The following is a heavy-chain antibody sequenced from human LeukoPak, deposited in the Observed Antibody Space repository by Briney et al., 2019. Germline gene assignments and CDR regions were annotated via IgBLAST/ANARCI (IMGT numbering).Heavy chain of an antibody. CDR1: GFTFKLYW. CDR2: INDDGSDT. CDR3: AKDLITIFGVVNPTPFDP. Sequence: GGSLRLSCAASGFTFKLYWMHWVRQVPGKRPVWVSRINDDGSDTIYADSVKGRFTISRDNSKNTLYLQMNSLRAEDTAVYYCAKDLITIFGVVNPTPFDPWGQGTLVTVSS. D-gene: IGHD3-3*01. J-gene: IGHJ5*02. V-gene: IGHV3-74*01.